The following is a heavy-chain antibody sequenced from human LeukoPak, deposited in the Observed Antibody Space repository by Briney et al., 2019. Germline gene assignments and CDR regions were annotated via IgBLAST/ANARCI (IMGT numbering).Heavy chain of an antibody. CDR2: ISGSGAGT. Sequence: PGVSVRLSCAASGFTFINYAMIGVRQAPGKGLEWVSGISGSGAGTYYADSVKGRFTITRDNSKNTLYLQMNSLRAEDTAVYYCAKAGIGWTCYFDLWGRGTLVTVSS. CDR3: AKAGIGWTCYFDL. V-gene: IGHV3-23*01. D-gene: IGHD6-25*01. J-gene: IGHJ2*01. CDR1: GFTFINYA.